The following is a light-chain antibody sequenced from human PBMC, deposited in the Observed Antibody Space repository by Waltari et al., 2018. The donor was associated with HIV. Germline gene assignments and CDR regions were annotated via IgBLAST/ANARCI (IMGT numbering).Light chain of an antibody. J-gene: IGKJ3*01. CDR2: KSA. Sequence: IQMTQSAASLSASIGDRVTITCRASQSVNNWLAWYHQKPGKAPELLIYKSATLQSRVPSRFSSSGSWTEYTLTISSLQPDDVGSYYCHRYNMYSPGTFGPGTKVDIK. V-gene: IGKV1-5*03. CDR3: HRYNMYSPGT. CDR1: QSVNNW.